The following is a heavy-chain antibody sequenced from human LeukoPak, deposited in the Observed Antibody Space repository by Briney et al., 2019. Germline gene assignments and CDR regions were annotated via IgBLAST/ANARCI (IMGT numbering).Heavy chain of an antibody. CDR3: AKEPPGYSSGSNDY. V-gene: IGHV3-9*01. D-gene: IGHD6-19*01. Sequence: GRSLRLSCAASGFVFDDYAMHWVRQAPGKGLEWVSCISWNSGNIGYADSVKGRFTISRDNAKNSLYLQMNSLRAEDTALYYCAKEPPGYSSGSNDYWGQGTLVTVSS. CDR2: ISWNSGNI. J-gene: IGHJ4*02. CDR1: GFVFDDYA.